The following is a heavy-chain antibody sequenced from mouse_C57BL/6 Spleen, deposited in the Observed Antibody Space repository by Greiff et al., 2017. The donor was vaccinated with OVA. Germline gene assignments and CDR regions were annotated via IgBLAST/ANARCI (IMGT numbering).Heavy chain of an antibody. V-gene: IGHV1-82*01. CDR2: IYPGDGDT. CDR1: GYAFSSSW. Sequence: VQLKESGPELVKPGASVKISCKASGYAFSSSWMNWVKQRPGKGLEWIGRIYPGDGDTNYNGKFKGKATLTADKSSSTAYMQLSSLTSEDSAVYFCAKFITTVVGGYFDVWGTGTTVTVSS. J-gene: IGHJ1*03. D-gene: IGHD1-1*01. CDR3: AKFITTVVGGYFDV.